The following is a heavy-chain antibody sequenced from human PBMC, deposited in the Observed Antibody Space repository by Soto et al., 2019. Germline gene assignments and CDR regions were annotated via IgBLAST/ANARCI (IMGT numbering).Heavy chain of an antibody. CDR2: ISGSGGST. CDR1: GFTFSSYA. CDR3: AKHFVNGEVDY. D-gene: IGHD3-10*01. Sequence: EVQLLESGGGLLQPGGSLRLSCAASGFTFSSYAMSWVRQAPGKGLEWVPIISGSGGSTFYADSGKGRFTISRDNSKNTLYLQMNSLTAEDTAVYYCAKHFVNGEVDYWGQGTLVTVSS. J-gene: IGHJ4*02. V-gene: IGHV3-23*01.